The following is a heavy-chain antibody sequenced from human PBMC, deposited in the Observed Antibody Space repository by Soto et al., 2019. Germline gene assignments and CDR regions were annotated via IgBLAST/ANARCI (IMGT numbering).Heavy chain of an antibody. CDR2: INHSGST. V-gene: IGHV4-34*01. J-gene: IGHJ5*02. CDR3: ARTWGTRRAYYDFWSGYYGNWFDP. D-gene: IGHD3-3*01. CDR1: GGSFSGYY. Sequence: PSETLSLTCAVYGGSFSGYYWSWIRQPPGKRLEWIGEINHSGSTNCNPSLKSRVTISVDTSKNQFSLKLSSVTAADTAVYYCARTWGTRRAYYDFWSGYYGNWFDPWGQGTLVTVSS.